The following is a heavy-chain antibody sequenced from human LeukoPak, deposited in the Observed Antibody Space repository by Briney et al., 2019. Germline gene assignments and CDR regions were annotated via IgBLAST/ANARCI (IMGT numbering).Heavy chain of an antibody. CDR1: GFTFSSYS. D-gene: IGHD2-2*01. J-gene: IGHJ6*03. V-gene: IGHV3-21*01. CDR3: ARDRGEVPAAYYYYYYMDV. Sequence: PGGSLRLSCAASGFTFSSYSMNWVRQAPGKGLEWVSSISSSSSYIYYADSVKGRFTISRDNAKNSLYLQMNSLRAEDTAVYYCARDRGEVPAAYYYYYYMDVWGKGTTVTVSS. CDR2: ISSSSSYI.